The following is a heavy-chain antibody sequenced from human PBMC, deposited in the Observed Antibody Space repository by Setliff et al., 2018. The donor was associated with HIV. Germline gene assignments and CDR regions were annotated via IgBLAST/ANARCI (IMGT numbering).Heavy chain of an antibody. V-gene: IGHV1-46*01. CDR1: GYTSTNYY. J-gene: IGHJ4*02. Sequence: ASVKVSCKASGYTSTNYYVHWVRQAPGQGLEWMGILNPSGDSTAYAQKFQGRVTMTRDTSTSTVYMELSSLRSDDTAVYYCARGGYHGFGSYGDYWGQGTLGTV. CDR2: LNPSGDST. CDR3: ARGGYHGFGSYGDY. D-gene: IGHD3-10*01.